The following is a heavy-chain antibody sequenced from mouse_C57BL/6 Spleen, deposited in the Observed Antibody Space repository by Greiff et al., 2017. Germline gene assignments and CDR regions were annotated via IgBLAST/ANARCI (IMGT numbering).Heavy chain of an antibody. J-gene: IGHJ3*01. D-gene: IGHD2-1*01. Sequence: EVQLQQSGPELVKPGASVKMSCKASGYTFTDYNMHWVKQSHGKSLEWIGYINPNNGGTSYNQKFKGKATLTVNKSSSTAYMELRSLTSEDSAVYYCARSTVVYGGFAYWGQGALVTVSA. CDR3: ARSTVVYGGFAY. CDR1: GYTFTDYN. V-gene: IGHV1-22*01. CDR2: INPNNGGT.